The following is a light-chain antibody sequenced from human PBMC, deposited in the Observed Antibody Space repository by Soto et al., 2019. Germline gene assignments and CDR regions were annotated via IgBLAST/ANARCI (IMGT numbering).Light chain of an antibody. V-gene: IGKV1-8*01. J-gene: IGKJ3*01. CDR1: QGISSY. CDR3: QQYYSYPPLFT. CDR2: AAS. Sequence: AIRMTQSPSSLSASTGDRVTITCRASQGISSYLAWYQQKPGKAPKLLIYAASTLQSGVPSRFSGSGSGTDFTLTISCLQSEGFATYYCQQYYSYPPLFTFGPGTKVDIK.